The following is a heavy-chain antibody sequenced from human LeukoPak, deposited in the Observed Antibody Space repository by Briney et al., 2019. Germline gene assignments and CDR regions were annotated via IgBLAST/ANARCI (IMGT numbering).Heavy chain of an antibody. Sequence: GGSLRLSCAAPGFTFSSYSMNWVRQAPGKGLEWVSSISSSSSYIYYADSVKGRFTISRDNAKNSLYLQMNSLRAEDTAVYYCARTPLYSGYDPPPFDYWGQGTLVTVSS. J-gene: IGHJ4*02. D-gene: IGHD5-12*01. CDR3: ARTPLYSGYDPPPFDY. CDR2: ISSSSSYI. V-gene: IGHV3-21*01. CDR1: GFTFSSYS.